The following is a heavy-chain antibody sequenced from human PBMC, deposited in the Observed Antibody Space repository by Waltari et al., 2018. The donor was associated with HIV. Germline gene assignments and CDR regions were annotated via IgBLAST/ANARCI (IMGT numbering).Heavy chain of an antibody. V-gene: IGHV3-30*02. CDR1: GFTFSSYG. CDR2: IRYDGSNK. CDR3: AKDSLGRKIVVVPFDY. Sequence: QVQLVESGGGVVQPGGSLRLSCAASGFTFSSYGMHWVRQPPGKGLEWVAFIRYDGSNKYYADSVKGRFTISRDNSKNTLYLQMNSLRAEDTAVYYCAKDSLGRKIVVVPFDYWGQGTLVTVSS. D-gene: IGHD3-22*01. J-gene: IGHJ4*02.